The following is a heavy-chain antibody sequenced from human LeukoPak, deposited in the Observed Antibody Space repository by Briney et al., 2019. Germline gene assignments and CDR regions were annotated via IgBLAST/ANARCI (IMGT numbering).Heavy chain of an antibody. D-gene: IGHD6-13*01. CDR2: ISSSSSTI. Sequence: GGSLRLSCAAYGFTFSSYSMNWVRQAPGKGLEWVSYISSSSSTIYYADSVKGRFTISRDNAKNSLYLQMNSLRAEDTAVYYCARDTGIAAAGDFDYWGQGTLVTVSS. J-gene: IGHJ4*02. V-gene: IGHV3-48*01. CDR1: GFTFSSYS. CDR3: ARDTGIAAAGDFDY.